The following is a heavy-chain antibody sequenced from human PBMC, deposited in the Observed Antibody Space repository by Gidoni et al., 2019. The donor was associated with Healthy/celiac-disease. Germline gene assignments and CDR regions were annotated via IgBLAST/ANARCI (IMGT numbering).Heavy chain of an antibody. V-gene: IGHV1-2*06. CDR2: INPNGGGT. J-gene: IGHJ4*02. Sequence: QVQLVQSGAEVKKPGASVKVSCNASGYTFTGYYMHWVRQAPGQGLEWMGRINPNGGGTNYAQKFQGRVTMTRDTSISTAYMELSRLRSDDTAVYYCARLITGYSSGSSYWGQGTLVTVSS. CDR3: ARLITGYSSGSSY. D-gene: IGHD6-19*01. CDR1: GYTFTGYY.